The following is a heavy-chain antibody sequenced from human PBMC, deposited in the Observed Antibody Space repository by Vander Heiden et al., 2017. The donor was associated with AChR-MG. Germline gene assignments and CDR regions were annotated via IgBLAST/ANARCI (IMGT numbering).Heavy chain of an antibody. CDR1: GFPFDDYA. CDR3: AKVPYGDYVRGVDWYFDL. V-gene: IGHV3-9*01. J-gene: IGHJ2*01. Sequence: EVQLVESGGGLVPPGRSLRLSCSASGFPFDDYAMHWVRQAPGKGLEWVSGISWNSGSIGYADSVKGRFTISRDNAKNSLYLQMNSLRAEDTALYYCAKVPYGDYVRGVDWYFDLWGRGTLVTVSS. D-gene: IGHD4-17*01. CDR2: ISWNSGSI.